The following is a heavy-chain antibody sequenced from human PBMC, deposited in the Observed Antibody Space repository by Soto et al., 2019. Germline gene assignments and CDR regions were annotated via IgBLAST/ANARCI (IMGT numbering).Heavy chain of an antibody. V-gene: IGHV3-23*01. J-gene: IGHJ5*01. Sequence: VQLLESGGGSVQPGGSLRLSCAASGFTFSSYAITWVRQAPGKGLEWVSAMSGSGGTTYYADSARGRFTISRDNSKNTPVLQMDPPRAEDTAVYYGVGRTAIDYRDELDSWGQGAVAT. CDR1: GFTFSSYA. CDR2: MSGSGGTT. D-gene: IGHD4-4*01. CDR3: VGRTAIDYRDELDS.